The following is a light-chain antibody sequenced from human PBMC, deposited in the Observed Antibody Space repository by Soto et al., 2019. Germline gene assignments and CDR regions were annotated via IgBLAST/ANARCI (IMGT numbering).Light chain of an antibody. CDR2: GAY. CDR3: HRYDRSPIFT. CDR1: QSVSDSH. Sequence: DIELTQSPGPLSLSPGERATLSCRASQSVSDSHLAWYHQKPGQPPRLLIYGAYNRATGIPDRFSGRGSGTDFTLSISRLEPEDFATYYCHRYDRSPIFTFGPGTKVDV. J-gene: IGKJ3*01. V-gene: IGKV3-20*01.